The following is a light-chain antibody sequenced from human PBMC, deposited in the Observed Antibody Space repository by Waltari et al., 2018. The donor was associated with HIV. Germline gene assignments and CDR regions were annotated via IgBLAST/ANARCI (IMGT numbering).Light chain of an antibody. CDR3: QQYNNWPPYT. CDR1: QSVRSN. CDR2: GAS. Sequence: EIVKTPSPVTLSVSPGERATLSCRASQSVRSNLAWYQQRPGQAPKLLIYGASTTATGIPARFSGSGSGTDFTLTISSLQSEDFAVYYCQQYNNWPPYTFGQGTKLEIK. J-gene: IGKJ2*01. V-gene: IGKV3-15*01.